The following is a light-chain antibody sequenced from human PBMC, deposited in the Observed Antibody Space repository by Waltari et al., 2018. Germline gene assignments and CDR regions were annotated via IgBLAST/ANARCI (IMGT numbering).Light chain of an antibody. Sequence: EIVLTQSPGTLSLSPGERATLPCSASQSVSSTYLAWYQQRPGQAPRLLIYGASSRATDIPDRFSGSGSGTDFTLTISRLEPEDFAVYYCQQYGSSPPYTFGQGTKLEIK. J-gene: IGKJ2*01. CDR2: GAS. CDR1: QSVSSTY. CDR3: QQYGSSPPYT. V-gene: IGKV3-20*01.